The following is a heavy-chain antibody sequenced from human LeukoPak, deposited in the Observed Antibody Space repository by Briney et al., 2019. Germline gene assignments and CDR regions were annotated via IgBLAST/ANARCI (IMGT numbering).Heavy chain of an antibody. D-gene: IGHD1-1*01. J-gene: IGHJ4*02. Sequence: GGSLRLSCTASGFTFSNYGMNWVRQAPGKGLEWVSVISDSGGKTHYADSVKGRFTISRDNSKNTLYLQMNSLRLEDTAVYYCATRPGYRAFDYWGQGTLVTVSS. CDR2: ISDSGGKT. CDR3: ATRPGYRAFDY. CDR1: GFTFSNYG. V-gene: IGHV3-23*01.